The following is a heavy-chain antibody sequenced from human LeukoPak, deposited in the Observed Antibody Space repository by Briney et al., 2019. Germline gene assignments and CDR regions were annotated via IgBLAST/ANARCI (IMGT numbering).Heavy chain of an antibody. Sequence: PGRSLRLSCAASGFTFSSYWMHWVRQAPGKGLVWVSRINSDGSSTSYADSVKGRFTISRDNAKNTLYLQMDSLRAEDTAVYYCARDRIGYAFDIWGQGTMVTVSS. J-gene: IGHJ3*02. D-gene: IGHD2-15*01. CDR3: ARDRIGYAFDI. CDR1: GFTFSSYW. V-gene: IGHV3-74*01. CDR2: INSDGSST.